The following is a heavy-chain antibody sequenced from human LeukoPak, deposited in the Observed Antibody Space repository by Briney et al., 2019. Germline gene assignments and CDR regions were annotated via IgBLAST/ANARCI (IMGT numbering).Heavy chain of an antibody. Sequence: GGSLRLSCAASGLTFSTYEMNWVRQAPGKGLEWVSYISSRGNSKYYADSVKGRFTISRDNANNSLYLQMNSLRAEDMAVYYCARQYCSSTSCTFDYWGQGTLVTVSS. D-gene: IGHD2-2*01. CDR3: ARQYCSSTSCTFDY. V-gene: IGHV3-48*03. CDR2: ISSRGNSK. J-gene: IGHJ4*02. CDR1: GLTFSTYE.